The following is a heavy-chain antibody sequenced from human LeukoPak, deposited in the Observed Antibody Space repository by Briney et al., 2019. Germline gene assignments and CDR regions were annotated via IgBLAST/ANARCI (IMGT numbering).Heavy chain of an antibody. CDR1: GGSISGYY. J-gene: IGHJ4*02. V-gene: IGHV4-4*07. Sequence: SETLSLTCSVSGGSISGYYWTWIRQPAGKGLEWIGRVYTSGSTHYNPSLKTRVTMSVDTSKNQFSLKLSSVIAADTAVYYCARDPYCSGGSCLSYFDYWGQGTLVTVSS. CDR3: ARDPYCSGGSCLSYFDY. CDR2: VYTSGST. D-gene: IGHD2-15*01.